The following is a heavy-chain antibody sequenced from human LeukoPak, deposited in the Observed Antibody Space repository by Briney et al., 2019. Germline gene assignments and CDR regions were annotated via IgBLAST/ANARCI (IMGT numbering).Heavy chain of an antibody. CDR2: IYTSGST. Sequence: PSQTLSLTCTVSCGSISSGSYYWSWIRQPAGKGLEWIGRIYTSGSTNYNPSLKCRVTISVDTSKNQFSLKLSSVTAADTAVYYCARTLPTGTAAGTFDYWGQGTLVTVSS. D-gene: IGHD6-13*01. J-gene: IGHJ4*02. V-gene: IGHV4-61*02. CDR3: ARTLPTGTAAGTFDY. CDR1: CGSISSGSYY.